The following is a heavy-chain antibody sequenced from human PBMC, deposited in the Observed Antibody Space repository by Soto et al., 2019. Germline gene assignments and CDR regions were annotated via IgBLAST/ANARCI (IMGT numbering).Heavy chain of an antibody. CDR2: IYHSGST. J-gene: IGHJ4*02. D-gene: IGHD3-22*01. Sequence: SETLSLTCAVSGASVTSDDYYWSWIRQPPGKGLEWIGYIYHSGSTYYNPSLKSRVSISIDTSQNQFSLKLPSLTAADTDVYYCARDPIFYYASSGYGGSYFDYWGQGSRVTVSS. CDR1: GASVTSDDYY. CDR3: ARDPIFYYASSGYGGSYFDY. V-gene: IGHV4-30-4*01.